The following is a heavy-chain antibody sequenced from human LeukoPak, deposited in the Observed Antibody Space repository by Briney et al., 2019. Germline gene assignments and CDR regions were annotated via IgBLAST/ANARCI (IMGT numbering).Heavy chain of an antibody. CDR1: GGSISSSSYY. Sequence: SETLSLTCTVSGGSISSSSYYWGWIRQPPGKGLEWIGSIYYSGSTYYNPSLKSRVTISVDTSENQFSLKLSSVTAADTAVYYCGGYCSSTSCYGFDPWGQGTLVTVSS. J-gene: IGHJ5*02. V-gene: IGHV4-39*01. CDR2: IYYSGST. CDR3: GGYCSSTSCYGFDP. D-gene: IGHD2-2*01.